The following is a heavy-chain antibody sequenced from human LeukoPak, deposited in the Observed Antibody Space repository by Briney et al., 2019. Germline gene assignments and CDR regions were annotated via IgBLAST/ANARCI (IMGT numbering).Heavy chain of an antibody. D-gene: IGHD3-10*01. CDR3: ARLGADYYYGSGSYRLYGMDV. CDR1: GYSFTSHW. CDR2: IYPGDSDT. J-gene: IGHJ6*02. V-gene: IGHV5-51*01. Sequence: GESLKISCKGSGYSFTSHWIGWVRQMPGKGLEWMGIIYPGDSDTRYSPSFQGQVTISADKSISTAYLQWSSLKASDTAMYYCARLGADYYYGSGSYRLYGMDVWGQGTTVTVSS.